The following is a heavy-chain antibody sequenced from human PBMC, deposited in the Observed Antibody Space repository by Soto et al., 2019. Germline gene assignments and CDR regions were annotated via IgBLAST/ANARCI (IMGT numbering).Heavy chain of an antibody. V-gene: IGHV1-69*12. D-gene: IGHD4-17*01. J-gene: IGHJ4*02. CDR3: GKGGVTYYGDYFHFAY. Sequence: QVQLVQSGAEVKKPGSSVKVSCEASGDTFRRYVISWVRQAPGQGLEWMGGIIPIFGSTNYAQKFQGRVTITADESTSTAYMELSSLRSEDTAIYYCGKGGVTYYGDYFHFAYWGQGTLVTVSS. CDR2: IIPIFGST. CDR1: GDTFRRYV.